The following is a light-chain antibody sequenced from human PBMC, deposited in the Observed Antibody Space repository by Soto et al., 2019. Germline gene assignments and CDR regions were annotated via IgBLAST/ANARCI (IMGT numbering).Light chain of an antibody. V-gene: IGKV1-5*01. CDR2: AAS. CDR1: QSIGYW. CDR3: QQYNSFSKT. J-gene: IGKJ4*02. Sequence: DIQMTQSPSRLSASVGDRVTITCRASQSIGYWLAWYQQKPGKAPNLLIYAASTLETGVSSRFSGSGYGTEFTLTIASLQPDDSASYYCQQYNSFSKTFGRGTKVEIK.